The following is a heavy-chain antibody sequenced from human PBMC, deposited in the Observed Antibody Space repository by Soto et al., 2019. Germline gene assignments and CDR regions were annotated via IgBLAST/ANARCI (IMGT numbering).Heavy chain of an antibody. V-gene: IGHV4-34*01. J-gene: IGHJ6*02. CDR3: ARGGLLWFGELLKKSYYYGMDV. CDR2: INHSGSA. CDR1: GGSFSGYI. Sequence: PSETLSLTCDVYGGSFSGYIWTWIRQTPGKGLQWIGQINHSGSANYNPSLKSRVTISVHTSNSQFSLELSSVTAADTAVYYCARGGLLWFGELLKKSYYYGMDVWGQGTTVTVSS. D-gene: IGHD3-10*01.